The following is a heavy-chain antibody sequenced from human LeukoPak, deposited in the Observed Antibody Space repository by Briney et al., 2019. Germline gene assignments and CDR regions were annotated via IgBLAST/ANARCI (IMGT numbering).Heavy chain of an antibody. J-gene: IGHJ4*02. CDR3: AKASGRWLQFGFDY. CDR2: ISSSSTYI. Sequence: GGSLRLSCAASGFTFSSYSMNWVRQAPGKGLEWVSSISSSSTYIYYADSVKGRFTISRDNSKNTLYLQMNSLRAEDTAVYYCAKASGRWLQFGFDYWGQGTLVTVSS. V-gene: IGHV3-21*01. D-gene: IGHD5-24*01. CDR1: GFTFSSYS.